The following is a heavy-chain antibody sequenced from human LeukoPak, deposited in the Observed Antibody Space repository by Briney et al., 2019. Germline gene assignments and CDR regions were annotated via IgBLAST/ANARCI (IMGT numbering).Heavy chain of an antibody. J-gene: IGHJ3*02. Sequence: SETLSLTCTVSGGSISSYYWSWIRQPPGKGLEWIGYIYYSGSTNYNPSLKSRVTISVDTSKNQFSLKLSSVTAADTAVYYCAGAERQTAMVTRAAFNIWGQGTMVTVSS. D-gene: IGHD5-18*01. CDR1: GGSISSYY. V-gene: IGHV4-59*01. CDR2: IYYSGST. CDR3: AGAERQTAMVTRAAFNI.